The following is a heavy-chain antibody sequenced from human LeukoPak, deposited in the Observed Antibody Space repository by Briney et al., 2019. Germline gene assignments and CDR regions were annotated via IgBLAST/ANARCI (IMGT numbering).Heavy chain of an antibody. Sequence: GASVKVSCKASGYTFTSYDINWVRQATGQGLGWMGWMNPNSGNTGYAQKFQGRVTMTRNTSISTAYMELSSLRSEDTAVYYCASLLRGSYSPGDYWGQGTLVTVSS. D-gene: IGHD1-26*01. V-gene: IGHV1-8*01. CDR2: MNPNSGNT. CDR3: ASLLRGSYSPGDY. CDR1: GYTFTSYD. J-gene: IGHJ4*02.